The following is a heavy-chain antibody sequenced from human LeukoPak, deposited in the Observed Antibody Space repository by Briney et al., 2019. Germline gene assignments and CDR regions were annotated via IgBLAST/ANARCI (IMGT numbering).Heavy chain of an antibody. CDR1: GFTLSTYW. CDR2: IKQDGSHK. V-gene: IGHV3-7*01. J-gene: IGHJ4*02. D-gene: IGHD6-19*01. Sequence: GGPLRLSCAASGFTLSTYWMSWVRQAPGKGLEWVANIKQDGSHKNYVDSVKGRFTISRDNAKNSLYLQMNSLRADDTAVYYCARETPDSSGWDWGQGTLVTVSS. CDR3: ARETPDSSGWD.